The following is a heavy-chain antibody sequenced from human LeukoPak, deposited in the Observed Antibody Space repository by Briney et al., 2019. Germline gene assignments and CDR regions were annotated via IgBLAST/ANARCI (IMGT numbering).Heavy chain of an antibody. CDR1: GYTFTGYY. J-gene: IGHJ5*02. Sequence: ASVKVSCKASGYTFTGYYMHWVRQAPGQGLEWMGIINPSGGSTSYAQKFQGRVTMTRDMSTSTVYMELSSLRSEDTAVYYCARVGGSLMKLNWFDPWGQGTLVTVS. V-gene: IGHV1-46*01. D-gene: IGHD1-26*01. CDR2: INPSGGST. CDR3: ARVGGSLMKLNWFDP.